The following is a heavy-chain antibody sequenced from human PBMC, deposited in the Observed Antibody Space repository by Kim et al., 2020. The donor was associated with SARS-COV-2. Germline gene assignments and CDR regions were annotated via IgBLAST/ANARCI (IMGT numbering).Heavy chain of an antibody. CDR2: ISGSGGST. V-gene: IGHV3-23*01. J-gene: IGHJ4*02. CDR1: GFTFSSYA. CDR3: AKDQPKTPNDYGDRVGYYFDY. D-gene: IGHD4-17*01. Sequence: GGSLKLSCAASGFTFSSYAMSWVRQAPGKGLEWVSAISGSGGSTYYADSVKGRFTISRDNSKNTLYLQMNSLRAEDTAVYYCAKDQPKTPNDYGDRVGYYFDYWGQGTLVTVSS.